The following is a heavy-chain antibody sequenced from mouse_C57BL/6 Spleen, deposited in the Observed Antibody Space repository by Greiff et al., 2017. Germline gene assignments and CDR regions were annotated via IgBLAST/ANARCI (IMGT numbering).Heavy chain of an antibody. D-gene: IGHD1-1*01. CDR3: ASIYYYGSSYGWYFDV. J-gene: IGHJ1*03. V-gene: IGHV1-55*01. CDR1: GYTFTSYW. Sequence: QVQLQQPGAELVKPGASVKMSCKASGYTFTSYWITWVKQRPGQGLEWIGDIYPGSGSTNYNEKFKSKATLTVDTSSSTAYMQLSSLTSEDSAVCYCASIYYYGSSYGWYFDVWGTGTTVTVSS. CDR2: IYPGSGST.